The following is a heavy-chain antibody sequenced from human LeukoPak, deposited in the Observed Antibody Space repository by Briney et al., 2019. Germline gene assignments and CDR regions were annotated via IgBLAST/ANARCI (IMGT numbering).Heavy chain of an antibody. CDR3: AKDHPPGDAYQNFDY. CDR2: ISGSGGST. Sequence: TGGSLRLSCAASGFTFSSYAMSWVRQAPGKGLEWVSAISGSGGSTYYADSVKGRFTISRDNSKNTLYLQMNSLRAEDTAVYYCAKDHPPGDAYQNFDYWGQGTLVTVSS. CDR1: GFTFSSYA. D-gene: IGHD7-27*01. J-gene: IGHJ4*02. V-gene: IGHV3-23*01.